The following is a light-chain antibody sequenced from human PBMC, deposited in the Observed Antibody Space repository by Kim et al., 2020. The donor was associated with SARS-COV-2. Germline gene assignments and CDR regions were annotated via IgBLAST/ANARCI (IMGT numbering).Light chain of an antibody. Sequence: PGERATLPCKASQSVSSAYLAWYQQTPGQAPRLLIYDASRRATGIPDRFSGSGSGTDFTLTISRLEPEDFAIYYCQQYGSLPRTFGQGTKV. CDR2: DAS. CDR3: QQYGSLPRT. J-gene: IGKJ1*01. V-gene: IGKV3-20*01. CDR1: QSVSSAY.